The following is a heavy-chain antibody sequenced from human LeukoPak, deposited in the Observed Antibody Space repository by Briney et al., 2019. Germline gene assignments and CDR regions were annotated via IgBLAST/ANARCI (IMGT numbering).Heavy chain of an antibody. CDR1: GYTFTSCD. J-gene: IGHJ4*02. CDR2: MNPNSPDT. Sequence: ASVKVSCKASGYTFTSCDINWVRQATGQGLAWMGWMNPNSPDTGYRQKFQGRVTITRSTSTTIAYMELSSLRSEDTAVYYCAAIMTSSGWYNRDYWGQGTLVTVSS. V-gene: IGHV1-8*03. CDR3: AAIMTSSGWYNRDY. D-gene: IGHD6-19*01.